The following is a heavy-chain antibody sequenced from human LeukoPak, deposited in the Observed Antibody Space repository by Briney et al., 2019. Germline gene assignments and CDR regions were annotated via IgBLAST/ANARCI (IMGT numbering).Heavy chain of an antibody. J-gene: IGHJ3*02. D-gene: IGHD3-10*01. V-gene: IGHV1-2*02. Sequence: ASVKVSRKASGYTFTGYYMHWVRQAPGQGLEWMGWINPNSGGTNYAQKFQGRVTMTRDTSISTAYMELSRLRSDDTAVYYCARGRVHGSGAFDIWGQGTMVTVSS. CDR2: INPNSGGT. CDR3: ARGRVHGSGAFDI. CDR1: GYTFTGYY.